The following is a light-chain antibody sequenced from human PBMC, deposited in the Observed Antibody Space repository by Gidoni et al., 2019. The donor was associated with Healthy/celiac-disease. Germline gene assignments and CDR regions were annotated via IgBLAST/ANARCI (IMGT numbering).Light chain of an antibody. J-gene: IGKJ2*04. V-gene: IGKV2-28*01. Sequence: EIVMTQSPLSLPVTPGEPASISCRSSQSLLHSSGYTYLDWYLQKPGQSPQLLIYLGSNRASGVPDRFSGSGSGTDFTLIISRVEAEDVGVYYCMQTLQTRSFGQGTKLEIK. CDR3: MQTLQTRS. CDR2: LGS. CDR1: QSLLHSSGYTY.